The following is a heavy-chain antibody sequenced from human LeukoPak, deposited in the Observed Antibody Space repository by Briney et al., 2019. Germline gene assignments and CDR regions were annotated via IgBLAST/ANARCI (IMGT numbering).Heavy chain of an antibody. Sequence: GSSVKVSCKASGGTFISYTISWVRQAPGQGLEWRGRIIPILGIANYAQKFQGRVTITADKSTSTAYMELSSLRSEDTAVYYCARVGRYYGSGSYYFDYWGQGTLVTVSS. CDR2: IIPILGIA. V-gene: IGHV1-69*02. J-gene: IGHJ4*02. D-gene: IGHD3-10*01. CDR1: GGTFISYT. CDR3: ARVGRYYGSGSYYFDY.